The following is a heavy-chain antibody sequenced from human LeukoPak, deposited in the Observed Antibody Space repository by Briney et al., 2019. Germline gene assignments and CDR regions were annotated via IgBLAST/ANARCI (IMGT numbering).Heavy chain of an antibody. J-gene: IGHJ4*02. CDR3: ARDGGSYPLDY. V-gene: IGHV1-46*01. D-gene: IGHD1-26*01. CDR2: INPSGGST. CDR1: GYTFTSYY. Sequence: EASVKVSCKASGYTFTSYYMHWVRQAPGQGLEWMGIINPSGGSTSYAQKFQGRVTMTRDTSTSTAYMELRSLRSDDTAVYYCARDGGSYPLDYWGQGTLVTVSS.